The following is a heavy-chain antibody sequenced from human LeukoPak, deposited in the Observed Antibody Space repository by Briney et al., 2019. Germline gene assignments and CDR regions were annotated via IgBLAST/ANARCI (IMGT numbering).Heavy chain of an antibody. CDR2: INHSGST. J-gene: IGHJ4*02. Sequence: PSETLSLTCAVSGYSISSGSYWGWIRQPPGKGLEWIGEINHSGSTNYNPSLKSRVTISVDTSKNQFSLKLSSVTAADTAVYYCARGLGSGWTDYWGQGTLVTVSS. D-gene: IGHD6-19*01. CDR1: GYSISSGSY. CDR3: ARGLGSGWTDY. V-gene: IGHV4-38-2*01.